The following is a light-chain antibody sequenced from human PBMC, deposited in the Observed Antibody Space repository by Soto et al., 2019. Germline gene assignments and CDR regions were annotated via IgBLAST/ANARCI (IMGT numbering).Light chain of an antibody. CDR3: QQYGSSPEWT. CDR2: GAS. V-gene: IGKV3-20*01. J-gene: IGKJ1*01. Sequence: EIGLTQSPGTLSLSLGERATLSCRASQSVSSSYLAWYQQKPGQAPRLLIYGASSRATGSPDRFSGSGSGTDFTLTISRLEPEDFAVDYCQQYGSSPEWTFGQGTKVDIK. CDR1: QSVSSSY.